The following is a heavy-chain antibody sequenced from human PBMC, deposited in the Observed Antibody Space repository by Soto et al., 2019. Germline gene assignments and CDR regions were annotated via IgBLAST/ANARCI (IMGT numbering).Heavy chain of an antibody. CDR2: IYYSGST. Sequence: SETLSLTCTVSGGSISSGDYYWSWIRQPPGKGLEWIGYIYYSGSTYYNPSLKSRVTISVDTSKNQFSLKLSSVTAADTAVYYCAREGFTYDYVWGRQSYGMDVWGQGTTVTVSS. CDR3: AREGFTYDYVWGRQSYGMDV. V-gene: IGHV4-30-4*01. CDR1: GGSISSGDYY. J-gene: IGHJ6*02. D-gene: IGHD3-16*01.